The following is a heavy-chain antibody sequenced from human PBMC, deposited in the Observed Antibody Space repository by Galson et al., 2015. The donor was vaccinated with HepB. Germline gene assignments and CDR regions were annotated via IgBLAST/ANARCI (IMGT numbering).Heavy chain of an antibody. CDR3: ARDRAAAGFDY. V-gene: IGHV3-23*01. D-gene: IGHD6-13*01. CDR1: GFTFSSYA. J-gene: IGHJ4*02. CDR2: INGSGGST. Sequence: SLRLSCAASGFTFSSYAMSWVRQAPGKGLEWVSAINGSGGSTYYADSVKGRFTISRDNSKNTLYLQMNSLRAEDTAVYYCARDRAAAGFDYWGQGTLVTVSS.